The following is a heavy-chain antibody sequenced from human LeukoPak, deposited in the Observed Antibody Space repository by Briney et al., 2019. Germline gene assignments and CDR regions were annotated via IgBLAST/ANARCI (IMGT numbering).Heavy chain of an antibody. V-gene: IGHV7-4-1*02. Sequence: ASVKVSCKASGYTFTSYAMNWVRQAPGRGLEWMGWIDTDTGNPTFAQGFAGRFVFSLDTSVSTAYLQISSLKAEDTAVYYCARGDDLWFGELFHGRFDYWGQGTLVTVS. CDR3: ARGDDLWFGELFHGRFDY. J-gene: IGHJ4*02. CDR1: GYTFTSYA. CDR2: IDTDTGNP. D-gene: IGHD3-10*01.